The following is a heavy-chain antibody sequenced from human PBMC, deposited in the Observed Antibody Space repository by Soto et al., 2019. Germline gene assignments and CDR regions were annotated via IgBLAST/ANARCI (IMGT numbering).Heavy chain of an antibody. CDR2: ISGGST. J-gene: IGHJ4*02. D-gene: IGHD3-22*01. V-gene: IGHV3-23*01. CDR3: ASTVGVMTTPYFDD. Sequence: EVQLLESGGGLVQPGGSLRLSCAASGFTFSTYAMSWVRQAPGKGLEWVSAISGGSTYYADSVRGRFTISRDNSKNTLYLQMNSLRADDTVVYYCASTVGVMTTPYFDDGGQGTLVTVSS. CDR1: GFTFSTYA.